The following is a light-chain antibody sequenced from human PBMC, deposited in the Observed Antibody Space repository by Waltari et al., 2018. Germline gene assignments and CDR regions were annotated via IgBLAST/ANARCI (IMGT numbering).Light chain of an antibody. CDR3: LQYHYWSPWT. CDR2: GAS. CDR1: QSVSGN. Sequence: EVLMTQSPATLSVSPGERVTLSCRASQSVSGNLAWYQQKPGQPPRLLIYGASTRATGVPVRFSGSGSETEFTLTISSLRSEDFAVYYCLQYHYWSPWTFGQGTKVEIK. J-gene: IGKJ1*01. V-gene: IGKV3-15*01.